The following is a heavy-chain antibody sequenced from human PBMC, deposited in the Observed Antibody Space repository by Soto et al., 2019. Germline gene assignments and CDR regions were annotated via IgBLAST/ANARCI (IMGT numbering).Heavy chain of an antibody. CDR2: ISSSSSYI. CDR3: ARDGEYYYYGMDV. V-gene: IGHV3-21*01. J-gene: IGHJ6*02. D-gene: IGHD7-27*01. CDR1: GFTFISYS. Sequence: PWGSLRLSCAASGFTFISYSMNFFRHSPGKWLEWVSSISSSSSYIYYADSVKGRFTISRDNAKNSLYLQMNSLRAEDTAVYYCARDGEYYYYGMDVWGQGTTVTVSS.